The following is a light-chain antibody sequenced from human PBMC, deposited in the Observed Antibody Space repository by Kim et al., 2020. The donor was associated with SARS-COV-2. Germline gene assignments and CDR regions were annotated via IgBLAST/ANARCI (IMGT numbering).Light chain of an antibody. J-gene: IGKJ1*01. CDR3: HQRRGRPWT. CDR2: DAA. CDR1: QSIANY. V-gene: IGKV3-11*02. Sequence: LSPGERATLSCRASQSIANYLAWYKQKHGQAPRLLIFDAANKTTSGTDRLIRSRAGGEVALTISSREPEEDAVDYCHQRRGRPWTFGRGTKVEIK.